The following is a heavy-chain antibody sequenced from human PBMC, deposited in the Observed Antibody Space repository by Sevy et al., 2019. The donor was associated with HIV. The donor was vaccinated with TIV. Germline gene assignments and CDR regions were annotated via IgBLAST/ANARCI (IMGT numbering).Heavy chain of an antibody. J-gene: IGHJ4*02. D-gene: IGHD2-8*01. CDR1: GVTFAKYS. Sequence: GGSLRLSCAASGVTFAKYSMSWVRQAPGKGLEWVSTFSFGCGRINYADSVKGRFTISRDDSKNKLFLQMNSLRAEDTATYFCAREGCTQPHDYWGQGTLVTVSS. CDR2: FSFGCGRI. V-gene: IGHV3-23*01. CDR3: AREGCTQPHDY.